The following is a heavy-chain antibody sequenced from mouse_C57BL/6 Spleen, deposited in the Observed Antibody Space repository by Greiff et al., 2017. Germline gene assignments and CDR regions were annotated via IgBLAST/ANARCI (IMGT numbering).Heavy chain of an antibody. V-gene: IGHV1-61*01. CDR1: GYTFTSYW. Sequence: QVQLQQPGAELVRPGSSVKLSCKASGYTFTSYWMDWVKQRPGQGLEWIGNIYPSDSEPHYNQKFKDKATLTVDKSSSTAYMQLSSLTSEDSAVYYCAIHYGSRKGYFDYWCQGTTLTVSS. D-gene: IGHD1-1*01. CDR2: IYPSDSEP. CDR3: AIHYGSRKGYFDY. J-gene: IGHJ2*01.